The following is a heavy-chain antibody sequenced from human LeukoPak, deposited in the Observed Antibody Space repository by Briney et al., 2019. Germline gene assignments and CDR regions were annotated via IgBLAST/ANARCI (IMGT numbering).Heavy chain of an antibody. CDR2: ISSSSSYI. V-gene: IGHV3-21*01. D-gene: IGHD6-13*01. CDR3: ARGVAAAGTEASF. Sequence: GGSLRLSCAASGFTFTSYGMHWVRQAPGKGLEWVSSISSSSSYIYYADSVKGRFTISRDNAKNSLYLQMNSLRAEDTAVYYCARGVAAAGTEASFWGQGTLVTVSS. CDR1: GFTFTSYG. J-gene: IGHJ4*02.